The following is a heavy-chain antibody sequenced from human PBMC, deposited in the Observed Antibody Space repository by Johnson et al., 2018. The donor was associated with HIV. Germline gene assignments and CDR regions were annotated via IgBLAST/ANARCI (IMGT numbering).Heavy chain of an antibody. CDR3: TTVEYGAGSPL. D-gene: IGHD3-10*01. V-gene: IGHV3-30*03. CDR1: GFIFSDFG. Sequence: QVQLVESGGTVVQPGRSLRLSCAASGFIFSDFGMHWVRQAPGKGLEWVAVISHDANNKFYADSVKGRFAVSRDDSKNTLYLQLSSLRVEDTAVYYCTTVEYGAGSPLWGQGTMVTVSS. J-gene: IGHJ3*01. CDR2: ISHDANNK.